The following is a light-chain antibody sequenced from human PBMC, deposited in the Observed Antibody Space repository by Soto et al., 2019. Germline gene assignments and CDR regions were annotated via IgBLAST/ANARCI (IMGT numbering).Light chain of an antibody. CDR3: QQRFNWPRT. J-gene: IGKJ1*01. CDR2: GAS. CDR1: QSVSNNY. Sequence: EIVLTQSPGTLSLSPGERATLSCRASQSVSNNYLAWYQQKPGQAPRLLIYGASNRATGIPDRFSGSGSGTDFTLTISRLEPEDFAVYYCQQRFNWPRTFGQGTKVEIK. V-gene: IGKV3D-20*02.